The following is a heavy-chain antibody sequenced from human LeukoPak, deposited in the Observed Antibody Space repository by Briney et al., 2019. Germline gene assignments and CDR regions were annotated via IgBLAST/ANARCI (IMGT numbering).Heavy chain of an antibody. V-gene: IGHV4-39*01. D-gene: IGHD6-13*01. CDR3: ARQSDSGSWYQAHYTYYMDV. CDR1: GFTFSSSA. Sequence: GSLRLSCAASGFTFSSSAMSWVRQSPGKGLEWIGTIYYSGNTYYNPSLKSRVTISVDTSKNQFSLKVSSVTAADTAVYYCARQSDSGSWYQAHYTYYMDVWGKGTTVTISS. J-gene: IGHJ6*03. CDR2: IYYSGNT.